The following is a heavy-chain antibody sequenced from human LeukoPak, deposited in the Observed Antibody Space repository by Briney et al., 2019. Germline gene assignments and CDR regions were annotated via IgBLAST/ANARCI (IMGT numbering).Heavy chain of an antibody. Sequence: PGGALKLSCAASGFTVSSNYMSWVRQAPGEGLEWVSDIYSGGSTYYADAVKGRFTISRDNSKNTLYLQMNSLRAEDTAVYYCARDDGYCSGGSCYYFDYWGQGTLVTVSS. V-gene: IGHV3-53*01. D-gene: IGHD2-15*01. CDR2: IYSGGST. CDR3: ARDDGYCSGGSCYYFDY. J-gene: IGHJ4*02. CDR1: GFTVSSNY.